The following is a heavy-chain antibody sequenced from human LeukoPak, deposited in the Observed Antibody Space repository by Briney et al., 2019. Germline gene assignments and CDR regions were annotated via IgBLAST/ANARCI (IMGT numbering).Heavy chain of an antibody. CDR3: ARDQVSSWYVGVYGWFDP. Sequence: GGSLRLSCADSGFTFSDYYMSWIRQAPGKGLEWVSYISSSGSTIYYADSVKGRFTISRDNAKNSLYLQMNSLRAEDTAVYYCARDQVSSWYVGVYGWFDPWGQGTLVTVSS. J-gene: IGHJ5*02. V-gene: IGHV3-11*01. CDR1: GFTFSDYY. CDR2: ISSSGSTI. D-gene: IGHD6-13*01.